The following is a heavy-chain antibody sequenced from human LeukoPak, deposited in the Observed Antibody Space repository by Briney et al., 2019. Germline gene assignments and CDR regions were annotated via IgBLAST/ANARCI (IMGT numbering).Heavy chain of an antibody. Sequence: PSETLSLTCAVYGGSFSGYYWSWLRQPPGKGLEWSGEINHSGRTNYNPSLKSRVTISVDTSKNQFSLKLSSVTAADTAVYYCARGRKYPSNYYYYYMDVWGKGTTVTVSS. CDR3: ARGRKYPSNYYYYYMDV. CDR2: INHSGRT. CDR1: GGSFSGYY. V-gene: IGHV4-34*01. J-gene: IGHJ6*03. D-gene: IGHD2-8*01.